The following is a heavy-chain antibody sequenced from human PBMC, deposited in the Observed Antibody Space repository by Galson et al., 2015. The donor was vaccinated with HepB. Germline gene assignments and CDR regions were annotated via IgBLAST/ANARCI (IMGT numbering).Heavy chain of an antibody. J-gene: IGHJ4*02. D-gene: IGHD3-22*01. CDR2: VYSSGTT. CDR3: AGSHTSGSKADY. V-gene: IGHV3-66*01. Sequence: SLRLSCAASGFTVSTNYMSWVRQAPGKGLEWVSLVYSSGTTNYADSVKDRFTLSRDNSRNALYLQMDFLRVEDTAVYYCAGSHTSGSKADYWGQGTLVTVSS. CDR1: GFTVSTNY.